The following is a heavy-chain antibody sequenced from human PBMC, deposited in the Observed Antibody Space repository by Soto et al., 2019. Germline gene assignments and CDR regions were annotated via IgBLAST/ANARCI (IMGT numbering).Heavy chain of an antibody. CDR3: ARDNHLGYCSGGSCYGLDS. V-gene: IGHV3-33*08. CDR1: GFTFSIYG. Sequence: QVQLVESGGGVVQPGRSLRLSCAASGFTFSIYGMHWVRQAPGKGLEWVAIAWFDGGIEYYADSVKGRFTISRDNSKNTLYLQMNSLRAEDTAVYYCARDNHLGYCSGGSCYGLDSWGQGTLVTVSS. D-gene: IGHD2-15*01. CDR2: AWFDGGIE. J-gene: IGHJ5*01.